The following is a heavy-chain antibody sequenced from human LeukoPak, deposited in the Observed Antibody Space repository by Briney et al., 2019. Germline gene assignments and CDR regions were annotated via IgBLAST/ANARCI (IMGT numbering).Heavy chain of an antibody. CDR2: IQTSGNT. Sequence: SETLSPTCTVPGGSISTYCWSWIRQPAGKGLEWIGRIQTSGNTNQHPSLKSRLTKSVDKSKNQLSLNLSSLTAADTAVYYCASAEKIGRAFDSWGQGTMVTVSS. D-gene: IGHD2/OR15-2a*01. J-gene: IGHJ3*02. V-gene: IGHV4-4*07. CDR3: ASAEKIGRAFDS. CDR1: GGSISTYC.